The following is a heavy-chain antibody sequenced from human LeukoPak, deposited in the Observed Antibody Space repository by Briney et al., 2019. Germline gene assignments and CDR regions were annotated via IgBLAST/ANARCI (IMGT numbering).Heavy chain of an antibody. Sequence: GGSLRLSCAASGFTFSNAWMNWVRQAPGKGLEWVSAISGSGGSTYYADSVKGRFTISRDNSKNTLYLQMNGLRAEDTAVYYCAKEHVLRYFDWLLYMDYWGQGTLVTVSS. CDR3: AKEHVLRYFDWLLYMDY. CDR2: ISGSGGST. D-gene: IGHD3-9*01. V-gene: IGHV3-23*01. J-gene: IGHJ4*02. CDR1: GFTFSNAW.